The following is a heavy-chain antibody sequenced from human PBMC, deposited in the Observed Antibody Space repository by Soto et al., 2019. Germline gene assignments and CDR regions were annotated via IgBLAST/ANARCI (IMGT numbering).Heavy chain of an antibody. CDR1: GGSISSYY. CDR2: IYTSGST. D-gene: IGHD3-22*01. CDR3: ARGENYYDSSGLDAFDI. Sequence: SETLSLTCTVSGGSISSYYWSWIRQPAGKGLERIGRIYTSGSTNYNPSLKSRVTMSVDTSKNQFSLQLSSVTAADTAAYYCARGENYYDSSGLDAFDIWGQVTMLTVSS. J-gene: IGHJ3*02. V-gene: IGHV4-4*07.